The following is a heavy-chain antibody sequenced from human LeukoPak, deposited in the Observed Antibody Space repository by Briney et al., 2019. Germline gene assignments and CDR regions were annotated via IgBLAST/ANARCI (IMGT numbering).Heavy chain of an antibody. CDR3: ARHDFYSNYPHNWFDP. CDR2: FYHSGNS. Sequence: SETLSLTCAVSGYSISSGYYWGWIRQPPGKGLEWIGSFYHSGNSYYNPSLKSRVSISVDTSKNQFSLNLSSVTAADTASYYCARHDFYSNYPHNWFDPWGQGTLVTVSS. J-gene: IGHJ5*02. CDR1: GYSISSGYY. V-gene: IGHV4-38-2*01. D-gene: IGHD4-11*01.